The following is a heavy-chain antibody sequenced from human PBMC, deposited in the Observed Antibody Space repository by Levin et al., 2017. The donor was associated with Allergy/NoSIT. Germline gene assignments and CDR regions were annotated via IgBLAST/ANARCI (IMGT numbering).Heavy chain of an antibody. V-gene: IGHV3-21*01. D-gene: IGHD5-12*01. CDR2: ISSSSSYI. CDR1: GFTFSSYS. Sequence: GGSLRLSCAASGFTFSSYSMNWVRQAPGKGLEWVSSISSSSSYIYYADSVKGRFTISRDNAKNSLYLQMNSLRAEDTAVYYCARYSGYDSEDYYYYGMDVWGQGTTVTVSS. J-gene: IGHJ6*02. CDR3: ARYSGYDSEDYYYYGMDV.